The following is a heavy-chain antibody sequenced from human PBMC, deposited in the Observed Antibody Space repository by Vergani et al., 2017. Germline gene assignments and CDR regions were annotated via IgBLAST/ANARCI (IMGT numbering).Heavy chain of an antibody. Sequence: QVQLQESGPGLVKPSQTLSLTCTVSGGSISSGGYYWSWIRQHPGKGLEWIGEINHSGSTNYNPSLKSRVTISVDTSKNQFSLKLSSVTAADTAVYYCARARQRDTAMVGNYYMDVWGKGTTVTVSS. CDR1: GGSISSGGYY. CDR2: INHSGST. D-gene: IGHD5-18*01. CDR3: ARARQRDTAMVGNYYMDV. J-gene: IGHJ6*03. V-gene: IGHV4-31*03.